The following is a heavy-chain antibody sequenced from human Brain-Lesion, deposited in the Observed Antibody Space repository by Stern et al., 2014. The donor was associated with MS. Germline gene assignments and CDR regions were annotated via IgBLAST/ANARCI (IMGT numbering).Heavy chain of an antibody. D-gene: IGHD2-15*01. CDR1: GGSVSSTSYA. CDR3: AGEEDIRYCSGGSCTGNWFDP. J-gene: IGHJ5*02. V-gene: IGHV4-39*02. Sequence: QVQLVQSGPGLVKPSETLSLTCTVAGGSVSSTSYAWAWIRQPPGKGLEWIGTIYYSGNTYYSPSLKSRLTISLDTSKNHFSLHMRSVTAADTAVYYCAGEEDIRYCSGGSCTGNWFDPWGQGTLVTVSS. CDR2: IYYSGNT.